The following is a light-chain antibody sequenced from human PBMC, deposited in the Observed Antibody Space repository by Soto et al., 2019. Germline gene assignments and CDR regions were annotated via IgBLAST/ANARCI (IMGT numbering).Light chain of an antibody. J-gene: IGKJ3*01. V-gene: IGKV1-9*01. CDR2: SAS. CDR3: QQLNSYPFT. CDR1: PGISSC. Sequence: DIQLTQSPSFLSASVGDRVTITCRASPGISSCLAWYQQKPGKVPELLIFSASTLVSGVPSRFSGSGSETEFTLTISSLQPEDSATYYCQQLNSYPFTFGPGTKVTLK.